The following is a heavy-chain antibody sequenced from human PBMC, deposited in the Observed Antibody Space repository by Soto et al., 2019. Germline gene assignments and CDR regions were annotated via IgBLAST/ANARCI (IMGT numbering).Heavy chain of an antibody. D-gene: IGHD3-16*02. V-gene: IGHV3-23*01. J-gene: IGHJ4*02. Sequence: LRLSCAGSGFTFASYVMTWVRQAPGKGLEWVSSISATGGSTYYAGSVKGRFTISRDNSKNTLYLQMNSLRAEDTAIYYCANAEHPRRSIGFDYWGQGTLVTVS. CDR2: ISATGGST. CDR3: ANAEHPRRSIGFDY. CDR1: GFTFASYV.